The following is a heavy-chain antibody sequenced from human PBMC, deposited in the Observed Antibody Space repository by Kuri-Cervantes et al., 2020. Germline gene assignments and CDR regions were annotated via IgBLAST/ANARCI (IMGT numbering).Heavy chain of an antibody. CDR1: GFMFSDYY. J-gene: IGHJ5*02. CDR3: ARDPAPGYYGSGTPGWFDP. CDR2: ISNGGGSAL. V-gene: IGHV3-11*01. D-gene: IGHD3-10*01. Sequence: GGSLRLSCAASGFMFSDYYMGWIRQAPGKGLEWLAYISNGGGSALYYADSVKGRFTISRDNSKNTLYLQMNSLRAEDTAVYYCARDPAPGYYGSGTPGWFDPWGQGTLVTVSS.